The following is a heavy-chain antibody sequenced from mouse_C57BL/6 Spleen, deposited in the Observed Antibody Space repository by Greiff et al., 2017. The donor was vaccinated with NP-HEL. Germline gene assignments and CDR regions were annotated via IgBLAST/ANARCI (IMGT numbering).Heavy chain of an antibody. Sequence: VQLQQSGPELVKPGASVKISCKASGYAFSSSWMNWVKQRPGKGLEWIGRIYPGDGDTNYNGKFKGKATLTAGKSSSTAYMQLSSLTSEDSAVYFCAYGNYVDYWGQGTSVTVSS. V-gene: IGHV1-82*01. CDR1: GYAFSSSW. CDR3: AYGNYVDY. J-gene: IGHJ4*01. CDR2: IYPGDGDT. D-gene: IGHD2-1*01.